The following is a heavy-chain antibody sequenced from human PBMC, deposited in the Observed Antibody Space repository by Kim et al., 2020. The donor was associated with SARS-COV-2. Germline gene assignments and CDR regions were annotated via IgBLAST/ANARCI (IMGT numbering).Heavy chain of an antibody. J-gene: IGHJ3*02. Sequence: GGSLRLSCAASGFTFDDYAMHWVRQAPGKGLEGVSGISWNSGSIGYADSVKGRFTISGDNAKNSLYLQMNSLRAEDTALYYCAKDSYNWNAGAFDIWGQGTMVTVSS. V-gene: IGHV3-9*01. CDR1: GFTFDDYA. CDR3: AKDSYNWNAGAFDI. D-gene: IGHD1-1*01. CDR2: ISWNSGSI.